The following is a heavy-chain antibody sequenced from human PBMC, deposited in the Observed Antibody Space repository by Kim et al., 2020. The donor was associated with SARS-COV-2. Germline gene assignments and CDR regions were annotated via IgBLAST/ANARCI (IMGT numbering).Heavy chain of an antibody. CDR1: GFTFSSYA. J-gene: IGHJ4*02. V-gene: IGHV3-23*03. CDR3: AKLGPLYYDSSGPPGYFDY. D-gene: IGHD3-22*01. CDR2: IYSGGSST. Sequence: GGSLRLSCAASGFTFSSYAMSWVRQAPGKGLEWVSVIYSGGSSTYYADSVKGRFTISRDNSKNTLYLQMNSLRAEDTAVYYCAKLGPLYYDSSGPPGYFDYWGQGTLVTVSS.